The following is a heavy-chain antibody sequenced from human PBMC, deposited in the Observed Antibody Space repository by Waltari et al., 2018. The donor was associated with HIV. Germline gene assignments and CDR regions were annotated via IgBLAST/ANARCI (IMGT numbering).Heavy chain of an antibody. Sequence: QVQLHESGPGMVKPSETLSLTCAVSGYSTGSDHYWGWIWHTPGRGLEWLGSASRSGSTYYSPSLKSRVTISLDTSKNQFSLKLNSVAAADTAVYYCGSGSRRGHSHGIDYWGQGTLVTVSS. CDR1: GYSTGSDHY. V-gene: IGHV4-38-2*01. D-gene: IGHD5-18*01. J-gene: IGHJ4*02. CDR3: GSGSRRGHSHGIDY. CDR2: ASRSGST.